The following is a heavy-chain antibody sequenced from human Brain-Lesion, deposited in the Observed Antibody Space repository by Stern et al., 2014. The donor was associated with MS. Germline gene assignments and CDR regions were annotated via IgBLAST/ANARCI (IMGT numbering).Heavy chain of an antibody. Sequence: QVQLVQSGAEVKRPGASVTVSCKTSGYIFTGYFIHWVRQAPGQGREWMAWITHNTGRAKYAQKFQGRVTMSRDTSISTAYVELSSLTSDDTAVYYCARDQRGITIFGVVTDYYYLGMDVWGQGTTVTVSS. CDR1: GYIFTGYF. V-gene: IGHV1-2*02. J-gene: IGHJ6*02. D-gene: IGHD3-3*01. CDR3: ARDQRGITIFGVVTDYYYLGMDV. CDR2: ITHNTGRA.